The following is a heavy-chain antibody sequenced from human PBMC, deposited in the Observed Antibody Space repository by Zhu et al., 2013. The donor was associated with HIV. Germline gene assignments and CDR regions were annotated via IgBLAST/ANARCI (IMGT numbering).Heavy chain of an antibody. V-gene: IGHV1-18*01. D-gene: IGHD1-26*01. J-gene: IGHJ4*02. Sequence: QVQLVQSGAEVKKPGASVKVSCKASGYTFTSYGISWVRQAPGQGLEWMGWISGYNGNTNYAQKLQGRVTMTRDTSTSTAYMELSSLKSEDTAVYYCATWDTDFDYWGQGTLITVSS. CDR3: ATWDTDFDY. CDR1: GYTFTSYG. CDR2: ISGYNGNT.